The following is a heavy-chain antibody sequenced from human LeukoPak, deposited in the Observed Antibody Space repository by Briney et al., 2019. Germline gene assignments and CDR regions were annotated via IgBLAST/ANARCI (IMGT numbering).Heavy chain of an antibody. D-gene: IGHD5-12*01. J-gene: IGHJ3*02. V-gene: IGHV1-69*13. Sequence: SVKVSCKASGGTFSSYAIGWVRQAPGQGLEWMGGIIPIFGTANYAQKFQGRVTITADESTSTAYMELSSLRSEDTAVYYCARRGYDLGAFDIWGQGTMVTVSS. CDR3: ARRGYDLGAFDI. CDR1: GGTFSSYA. CDR2: IIPIFGTA.